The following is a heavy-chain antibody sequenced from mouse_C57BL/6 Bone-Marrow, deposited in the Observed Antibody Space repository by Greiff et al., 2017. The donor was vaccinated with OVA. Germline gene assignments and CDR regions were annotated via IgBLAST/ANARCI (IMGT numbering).Heavy chain of an antibody. CDR3: ARSFYGSPQYYFDY. V-gene: IGHV1-55*01. CDR2: IYPGSGST. CDR1: GYTFTSYW. D-gene: IGHD1-1*01. Sequence: QVHVKQPGAELVKPGASVKMSCKASGYTFTSYWITWVKQRPGQGLEWIGDIYPGSGSTNYNEKFKSKATLTVDTSSSTAYMQLSSLTSEDSAVYYCARSFYGSPQYYFDYWGQGTTLTVSS. J-gene: IGHJ2*01.